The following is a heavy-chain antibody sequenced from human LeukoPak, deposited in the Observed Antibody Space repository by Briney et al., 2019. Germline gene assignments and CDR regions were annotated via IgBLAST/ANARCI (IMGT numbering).Heavy chain of an antibody. V-gene: IGHV3-30*04. D-gene: IGHD2-15*01. CDR2: ISYDGSNK. CDR3: ARAPLLGYCSGGSCYRAYYYGMDV. CDR1: GFTLSSYA. J-gene: IGHJ6*04. Sequence: GRSLRLSCAASGFTLSSYAMHWVRQAPGKGLEWVAVISYDGSNKYYADSVKGRFTISRDNSKNTLYLQMNSLRAEDTAVYYCARAPLLGYCSGGSCYRAYYYGMDVWGKGTTVTVSS.